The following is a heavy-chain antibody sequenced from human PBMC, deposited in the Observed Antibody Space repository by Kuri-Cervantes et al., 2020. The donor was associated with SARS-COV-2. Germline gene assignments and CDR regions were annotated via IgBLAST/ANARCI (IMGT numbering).Heavy chain of an antibody. CDR3: ARALTGEVDDD. CDR1: GYSISSGYY. Sequence: SETLSLTCAVSGYSISSGYYWGWIRQPPGKGLEWIGSIYHSGSTYYNPSLESRVTISVDTSKNQFSLKLSSVTAADTAVYYCARALTGEVDDDWGQGTLVTVSS. V-gene: IGHV4-38-2*01. D-gene: IGHD3-10*01. J-gene: IGHJ4*02. CDR2: IYHSGST.